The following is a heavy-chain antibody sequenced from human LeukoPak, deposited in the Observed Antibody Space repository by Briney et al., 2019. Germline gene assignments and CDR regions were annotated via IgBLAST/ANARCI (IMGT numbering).Heavy chain of an antibody. CDR3: ARYLGGWFGELLYPHYFDY. Sequence: ASVKVSCKASGYTFTGYYMHWVRQAPGQGLEWMGWINPNSGGTNYAQKFQGRVTMTRDTSISTAYMELSRLRSDDTAVYYCARYLGGWFGELLYPHYFDYWGQGTLVTVSS. D-gene: IGHD3-10*01. CDR2: INPNSGGT. CDR1: GYTFTGYY. V-gene: IGHV1-2*02. J-gene: IGHJ4*02.